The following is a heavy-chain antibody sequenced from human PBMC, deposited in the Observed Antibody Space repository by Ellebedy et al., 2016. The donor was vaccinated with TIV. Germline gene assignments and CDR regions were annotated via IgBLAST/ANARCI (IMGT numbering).Heavy chain of an antibody. J-gene: IGHJ4*02. CDR1: GGSISSSSYY. D-gene: IGHD6-19*01. V-gene: IGHV4-39*01. CDR3: ATAFGYSSGWLTPFDY. Sequence: SETLSLXXTVSGGSISSSSYYWGWIRQPPGKGLEWIGSIYYSGSTYYNPSLKSRVTISVDTSKNQFSLKLSSVTAADTAVYYCATAFGYSSGWLTPFDYWGQGTLVTVSS. CDR2: IYYSGST.